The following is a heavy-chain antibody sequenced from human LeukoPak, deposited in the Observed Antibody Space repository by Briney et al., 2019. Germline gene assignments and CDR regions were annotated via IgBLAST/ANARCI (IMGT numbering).Heavy chain of an antibody. Sequence: PGGSLRLSCAASGFTFSSYWMSWVRQAPGKGLEGVANIKQDGSEKYYVDSVKGRFAISRDNAKNSLYLQMNSLRAEDTAVYYCASTPDWNYLPGYWGQGTLVTVSS. V-gene: IGHV3-7*01. D-gene: IGHD1-7*01. CDR1: GFTFSSYW. CDR3: ASTPDWNYLPGY. CDR2: IKQDGSEK. J-gene: IGHJ4*02.